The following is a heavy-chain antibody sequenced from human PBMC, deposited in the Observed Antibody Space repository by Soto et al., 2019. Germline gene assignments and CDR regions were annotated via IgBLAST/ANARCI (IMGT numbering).Heavy chain of an antibody. D-gene: IGHD1-7*01. J-gene: IGHJ4*02. Sequence: EVQLVESGGGLVQPGRSLTLSCVASGFTFGDYAMHWVRQVPGKGLEWVSGISWISSGIGYADSVKGRFTISGDNAKNSLYLQMNSVRVEDTALYYCAKDIGLSVTGTTRFDYWGQGTLVTVSS. CDR1: GFTFGDYA. CDR3: AKDIGLSVTGTTRFDY. CDR2: ISWISSGI. V-gene: IGHV3-9*01.